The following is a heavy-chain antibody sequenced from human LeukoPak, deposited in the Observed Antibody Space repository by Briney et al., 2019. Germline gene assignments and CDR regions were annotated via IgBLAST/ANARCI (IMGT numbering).Heavy chain of an antibody. CDR2: IYTSGST. Sequence: PSETLSLTCTVSGGSISSGSYYWSWIRQPAGKGLEWIGRIYTSGSTNYNPSLKSRVTISVDTSKNQFSLKLSTVTAADTAVYHCAKNGQTGFSFDPWGQGTLVTVS. V-gene: IGHV4-61*02. D-gene: IGHD3-9*01. J-gene: IGHJ5*02. CDR3: AKNGQTGFSFDP. CDR1: GGSISSGSYY.